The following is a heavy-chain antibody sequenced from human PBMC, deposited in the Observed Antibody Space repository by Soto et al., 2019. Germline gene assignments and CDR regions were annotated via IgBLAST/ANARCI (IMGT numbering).Heavy chain of an antibody. CDR3: AREEYSSSSVWFDP. D-gene: IGHD6-6*01. J-gene: IGHJ5*02. CDR2: IYYSGST. V-gene: IGHV4-59*01. Sequence: PSETLSLTCTVSGGSISSYYWGWIRQPPGKGLEWIGYIYYSGSTNYNPSLKSRVTISVDTSKNQFSLKLSSVTAADTAVYYCAREEYSSSSVWFDPWGQGTLVTVSS. CDR1: GGSISSYY.